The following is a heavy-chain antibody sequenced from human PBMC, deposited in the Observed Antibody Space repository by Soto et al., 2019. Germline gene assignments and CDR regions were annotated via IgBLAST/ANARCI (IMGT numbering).Heavy chain of an antibody. J-gene: IGHJ6*02. V-gene: IGHV1-18*04. CDR3: ARDSYYYGSGHYYYGMDV. Sequence: ASVKVSCKASGYTFTSYGISWVRPAPGQGLEWMGWMSAYNGNTNSAQKLQGRVTMTTDPSTSTANMEPWILRSDDTAVYYWARDSYYYGSGHYYYGMDVWRQGTTVTVSS. D-gene: IGHD3-10*01. CDR1: GYTFTSYG. CDR2: MSAYNGNT.